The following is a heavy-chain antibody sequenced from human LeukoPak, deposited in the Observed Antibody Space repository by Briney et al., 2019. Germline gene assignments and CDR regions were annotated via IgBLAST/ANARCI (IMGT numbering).Heavy chain of an antibody. V-gene: IGHV1-2*02. D-gene: IGHD1-7*01. CDR3: ARVGAITGTPVDY. J-gene: IGHJ4*02. CDR1: GYTFTSYY. Sequence: GASVKVSCKASGYTFTSYYMHWVRQAPGQGLEWMGWINPNSGGTNYAQKFQGRVTMTRDTSISTAYMELSRLRSDDTAVYYCARVGAITGTPVDYWGQGTLVTVSS. CDR2: INPNSGGT.